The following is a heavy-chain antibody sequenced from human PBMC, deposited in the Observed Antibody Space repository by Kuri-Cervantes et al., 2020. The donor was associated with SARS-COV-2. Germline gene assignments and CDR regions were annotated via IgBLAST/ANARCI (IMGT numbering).Heavy chain of an antibody. D-gene: IGHD4-11*01. Sequence: GESLKISCAASGFTFSSYSMNWVRQAPGKGLEWVSSISSSSYIYYADSVKGRFTISRDNAKNSLYLQMNSLRAEDTAVYYCAREGHDYSNLRTPYYYYYYMDVWGKGTTVTVSS. J-gene: IGHJ6*03. V-gene: IGHV3-21*01. CDR2: ISSSSYI. CDR1: GFTFSSYS. CDR3: AREGHDYSNLRTPYYYYYYMDV.